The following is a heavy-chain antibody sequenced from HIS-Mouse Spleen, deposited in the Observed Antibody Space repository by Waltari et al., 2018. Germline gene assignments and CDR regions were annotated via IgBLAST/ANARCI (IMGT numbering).Heavy chain of an antibody. Sequence: FCMHWVRRXPGXXXEXVAVISYDXXNKXXXDXXKGRXTXSRDNSKNXLYLQMNSLRAEDTAVXYCAXDKHHAXDYWGQGTLVTVSS. CDR2: ISYDXXNK. CDR3: AXDKHHAXDY. V-gene: IGHV3-30*03. CDR1: FC. J-gene: IGHJ4*02.